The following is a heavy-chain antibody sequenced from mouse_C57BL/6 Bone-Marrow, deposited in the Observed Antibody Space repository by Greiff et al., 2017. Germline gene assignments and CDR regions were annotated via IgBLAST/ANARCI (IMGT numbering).Heavy chain of an antibody. D-gene: IGHD1-1*01. CDR2: IDPNSGGT. V-gene: IGHV1-72*01. CDR1: GYTFTSYW. J-gene: IGHJ1*03. CDR3: ARRGYGSYWYFDV. Sequence: VQLQQPGAELVKPGASVKLSCKASGYTFTSYWMHWVKQRPGRGLEWIGRIDPNSGGTKYNEKFKSKATLTVDKPSSTAYMQRSSLTSEDSAVYYCARRGYGSYWYFDVWGTGTTVTVSS.